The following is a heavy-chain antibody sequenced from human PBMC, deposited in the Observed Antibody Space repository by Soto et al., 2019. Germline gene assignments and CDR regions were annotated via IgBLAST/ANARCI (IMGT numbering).Heavy chain of an antibody. Sequence: SETLSLTCTVSGGSISSYYWIWIRQPPGKGLEWIGYIYYSGSTNYNPSLKSRVTISVDTSKNQFSLKLSSVTAADTAVYYCARHPRPQGIAAANDYYYYYMDVWGKGTTVTVSS. D-gene: IGHD6-13*01. CDR2: IYYSGST. J-gene: IGHJ6*03. V-gene: IGHV4-59*08. CDR1: GGSISSYY. CDR3: ARHPRPQGIAAANDYYYYYMDV.